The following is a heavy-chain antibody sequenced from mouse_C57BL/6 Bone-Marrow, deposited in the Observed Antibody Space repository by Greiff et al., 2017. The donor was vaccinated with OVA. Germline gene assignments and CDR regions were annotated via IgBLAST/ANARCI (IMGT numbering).Heavy chain of an antibody. CDR3: ARIGYGSSYGAMDY. Sequence: VMLVESGAELARPGASVKLSCKASGYTFTSYGISWVKQRTGQGLEWIGEIYPRSGNTYYNEKFKGKATLTADKSSSTAYMELRSLTSEDSAVYFCARIGYGSSYGAMDYWGQGTSVTVSS. CDR2: IYPRSGNT. J-gene: IGHJ4*01. CDR1: GYTFTSYG. V-gene: IGHV1-81*01. D-gene: IGHD1-1*01.